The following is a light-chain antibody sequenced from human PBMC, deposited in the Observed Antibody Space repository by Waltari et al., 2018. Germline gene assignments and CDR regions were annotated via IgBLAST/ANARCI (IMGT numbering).Light chain of an antibody. CDR1: QGISNY. CDR2: TAS. V-gene: IGKV1-27*01. CDR3: QKYNSVPFT. Sequence: DIQMTQSQSSLSASVGARLTITCRASQGISNYLAWYQQKPGKVPKLLIYTASTLQSGVPSRFSGSGSGTDFTLTISSLQPEDVATYYCQKYNSVPFTFGPGTKVDI. J-gene: IGKJ3*01.